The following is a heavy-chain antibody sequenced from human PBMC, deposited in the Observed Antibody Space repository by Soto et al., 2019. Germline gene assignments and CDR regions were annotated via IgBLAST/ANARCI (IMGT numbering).Heavy chain of an antibody. J-gene: IGHJ6*03. CDR1: GFSFSDYG. D-gene: IGHD2-15*01. V-gene: IGHV3-33*01. CDR3: ARADGTLGYCSGGSCYNYYYYYMDV. Sequence: GGSLRLSCAASGFSFSDYGMHWVRQAPGKGLEWVAVIWYDGSEKYYADSVKGRFTISRDNSKNTLYLQMNSLRAEDTAVYYCARADGTLGYCSGGSCYNYYYYYMDVWGKGTTVTVSS. CDR2: IWYDGSEK.